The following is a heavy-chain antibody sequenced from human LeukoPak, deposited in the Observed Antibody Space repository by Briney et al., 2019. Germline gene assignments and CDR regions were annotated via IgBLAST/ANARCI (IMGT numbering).Heavy chain of an antibody. D-gene: IGHD3-22*01. CDR2: IYYSGST. CDR1: GGSISSYY. J-gene: IGHJ3*02. CDR3: ARDLDSSGYRVWAFDI. V-gene: IGHV4-59*01. Sequence: SETLSLTCTVSGGSISSYYWSWIRQPPGKGLEWIGYIYYSGSTNYNPSLKSRVTISVDTSKNQFSLKLSSVTAADTAVYYCARDLDSSGYRVWAFDIWGQGTMVTVSS.